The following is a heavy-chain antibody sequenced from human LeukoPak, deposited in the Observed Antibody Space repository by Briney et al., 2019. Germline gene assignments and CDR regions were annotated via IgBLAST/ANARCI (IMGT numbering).Heavy chain of an antibody. CDR2: IRGNDET. D-gene: IGHD3-16*01. Sequence: GGSLRLSCAASGLGFSSFAMSWVRQGPARGLEWVSSIRGNDETFYADSVKGRFTLSSDSSRNTVYFQLNNLRVEDTAIYYCAKASWVSSTDAVRWGQGTLVTVSS. CDR3: AKASWVSSTDAVR. J-gene: IGHJ4*02. V-gene: IGHV3-23*01. CDR1: GLGFSSFA.